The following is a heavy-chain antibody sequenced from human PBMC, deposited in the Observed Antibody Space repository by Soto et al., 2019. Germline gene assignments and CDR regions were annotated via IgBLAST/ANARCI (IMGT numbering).Heavy chain of an antibody. CDR2: ISYDGSNK. V-gene: IGHV3-30*18. J-gene: IGHJ4*02. Sequence: PGGPLRLSCAASGFTFSSYGMHWVRQAPGKGLEWVAVISYDGSNKYYADSVKGRFTISRDNSKNTLYLQMNSLRAEDTAVYYCAKGLPQWLVEPEFDYWGQGTLVTVSS. CDR1: GFTFSSYG. CDR3: AKGLPQWLVEPEFDY. D-gene: IGHD6-19*01.